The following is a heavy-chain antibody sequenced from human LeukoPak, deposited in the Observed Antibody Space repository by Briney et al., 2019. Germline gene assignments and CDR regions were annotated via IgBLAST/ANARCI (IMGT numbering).Heavy chain of an antibody. CDR3: ARDFVRYYDSSGYLDAFDI. V-gene: IGHV1-2*02. CDR1: GYILTGYY. Sequence: ASVKVSCKASGYILTGYYMHWVRQAPGQGLQWMGWINPNSGGTNYAQKFQGRVTMTRDTSISTAYMELSRLRSDDTAVYYCARDFVRYYDSSGYLDAFDIWGQGTMVTVSS. J-gene: IGHJ3*02. D-gene: IGHD3-22*01. CDR2: INPNSGGT.